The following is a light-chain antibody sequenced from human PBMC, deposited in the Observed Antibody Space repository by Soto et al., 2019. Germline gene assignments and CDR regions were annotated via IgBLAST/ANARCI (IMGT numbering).Light chain of an antibody. V-gene: IGKV3-20*01. CDR2: GAS. Sequence: EIVLTQSPGTLSLSPGERASLSCRASQSVSNTYLAWYQQKPGQAPRLLFYGASSRATGIPDRFSGSGSGTDFTLTISRLEPEDFAVYYGHLSGYSSWTFGQGNKVEI. CDR1: QSVSNTY. J-gene: IGKJ1*01. CDR3: HLSGYSSWT.